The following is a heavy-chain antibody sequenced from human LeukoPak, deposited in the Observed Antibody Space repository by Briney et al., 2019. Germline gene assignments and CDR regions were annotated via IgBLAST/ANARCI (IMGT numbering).Heavy chain of an antibody. CDR1: GFTFSSYS. CDR3: ARDLFPSTTAYFDY. CDR2: ISSSSRYI. Sequence: GGSLRLSCAASGFTFSSYSMNWVRQAPGKGLEWVPSISSSSRYIYYADSVKGRFTISRDDAKNSLYLQMNSLRAEDTAVYYCARDLFPSTTAYFDYWGQGTLVTVSS. J-gene: IGHJ4*02. V-gene: IGHV3-21*01. D-gene: IGHD4-11*01.